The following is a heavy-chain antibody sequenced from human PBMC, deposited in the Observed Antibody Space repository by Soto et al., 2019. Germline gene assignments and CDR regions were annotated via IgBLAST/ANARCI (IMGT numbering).Heavy chain of an antibody. D-gene: IGHD3-10*01. CDR2: INDSGST. J-gene: IGHJ6*03. V-gene: IGHV4-34*01. CDR1: GGSFSGYY. CDR3: ARGLLLWFGELSRLGGYYYYMDV. Sequence: QVQLQQWGAGLLKPSETLSLTCAVYGGSFSGYYWSWIRQTPGKGLEWIGEINDSGSTNNNPSLKSRVTILVDTPNNQSSLKLSSVTAADTAVYYCARGLLLWFGELSRLGGYYYYMDVWGKGTKVTVSS.